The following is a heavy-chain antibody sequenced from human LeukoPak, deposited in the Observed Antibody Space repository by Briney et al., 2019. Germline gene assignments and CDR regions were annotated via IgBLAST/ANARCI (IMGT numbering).Heavy chain of an antibody. CDR2: INSDGSST. Sequence: GGSLRLSCAASGFTFSTYWMYWVRQAPGKGLVWVSRINSDGSSTSYADSVKGRFTISRDNAKNTLYLQMNSLRAEDTAVYYCAKGGGSGNYPQYYFDYWGQGAPVTVPS. J-gene: IGHJ4*02. D-gene: IGHD1-26*01. CDR1: GFTFSTYW. CDR3: AKGGGSGNYPQYYFDY. V-gene: IGHV3-74*01.